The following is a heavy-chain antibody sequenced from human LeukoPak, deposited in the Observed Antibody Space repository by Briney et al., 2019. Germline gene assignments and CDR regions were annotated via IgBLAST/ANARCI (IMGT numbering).Heavy chain of an antibody. V-gene: IGHV4-38-2*02. Sequence: SETLSLTCTVSGYSISSGYYWGWIRQPPGKGLEWIGSIYHSGSTYYNPSLKSRVTISVDTSKNQFSLKLSSVTAADTAVYYCARDRARGSDSSGYYVDYWGQGTLVTVSS. CDR3: ARDRARGSDSSGYYVDY. J-gene: IGHJ4*02. CDR1: GYSISSGYY. CDR2: IYHSGST. D-gene: IGHD3-22*01.